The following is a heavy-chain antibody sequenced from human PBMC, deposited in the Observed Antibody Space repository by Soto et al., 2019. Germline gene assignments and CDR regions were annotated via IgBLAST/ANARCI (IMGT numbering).Heavy chain of an antibody. CDR1: GFTVSSNY. D-gene: IGHD3-3*01. CDR3: ARVKDYDFWSGYDY. Sequence: GGSLRLSCAASGFTVSSNYMSWVRQAPGKGLEWVSVIYSGSSTYYTDSVKGRFTISRDNSKNKLYLQMNSLRAEDTAVYYCARVKDYDFWSGYDYWGQGTLVTVSS. CDR2: IYSGSST. V-gene: IGHV3-53*01. J-gene: IGHJ4*02.